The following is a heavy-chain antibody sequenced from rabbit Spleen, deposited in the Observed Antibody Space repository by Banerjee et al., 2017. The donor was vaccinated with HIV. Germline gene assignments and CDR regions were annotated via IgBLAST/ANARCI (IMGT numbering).Heavy chain of an antibody. D-gene: IGHD2-1*01. V-gene: IGHV1S7*01. CDR2: ISVGEGAT. CDR1: GFDFRRYY. Sequence: QVKETGGGLVQPGGSLTLSCKASGFDFRRYYLTWVRQAPGKRLEWIGIISVGEGATDYASWVNGRFTISSDNAQNTVDLQMSGLTAADTGTYFCAKSWTYDDYGDYYFRLWGQGTLVTVS. CDR3: AKSWTYDDYGDYYFRL. J-gene: IGHJ4*01.